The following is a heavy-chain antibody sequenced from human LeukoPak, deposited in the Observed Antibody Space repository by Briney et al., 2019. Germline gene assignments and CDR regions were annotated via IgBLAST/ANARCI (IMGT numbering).Heavy chain of an antibody. CDR3: ARGLNNWIHGYNWFDP. CDR2: INHSGST. D-gene: IGHD1-20*01. CDR1: GGSFSGYY. V-gene: IGHV4-34*01. J-gene: IGHJ5*02. Sequence: SETLSLTCAVYGGSFSGYYWSWIRQPPGKGLEWIGEINHSGSTNYNPSLKSRVTISVDTSKNQFSLKLSSVTAADTAVYYCARGLNNWIHGYNWFDPWGQGTLVTVSS.